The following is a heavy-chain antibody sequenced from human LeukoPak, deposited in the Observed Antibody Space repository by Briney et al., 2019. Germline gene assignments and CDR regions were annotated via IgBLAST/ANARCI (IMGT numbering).Heavy chain of an antibody. CDR3: ARISRDGSSGYTDY. V-gene: IGHV4-39*07. J-gene: IGHJ4*02. CDR2: IYYSGST. CDR1: GGSITSYY. Sequence: PSETLSLTCTVSGGSITSYYWSWIRQPPGKGLEWIGSIYYSGSTYYNPSLKSRVTISVDTSKNQFSLNLSSVTAADTAVYYCARISRDGSSGYTDYWGQGTLVTVSS. D-gene: IGHD3-22*01.